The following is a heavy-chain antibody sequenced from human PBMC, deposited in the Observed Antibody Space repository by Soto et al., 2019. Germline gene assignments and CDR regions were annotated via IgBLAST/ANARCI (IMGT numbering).Heavy chain of an antibody. J-gene: IGHJ6*02. CDR1: GGSISSGDYY. CDR2: ISYSGTT. D-gene: IGHD2-15*01. Sequence: QVQLQESGPGLVKPSQTLSLTCTVSGGSISSGDYYWSWIRQPPGNGLEWIGYISYSGTTYYNPSLKSRVTISVDTSKIQFSLKLSFVTAADTAVYYCVREVVAANYYFYGMDVWGQGTTVTVSS. V-gene: IGHV4-30-4*01. CDR3: VREVVAANYYFYGMDV.